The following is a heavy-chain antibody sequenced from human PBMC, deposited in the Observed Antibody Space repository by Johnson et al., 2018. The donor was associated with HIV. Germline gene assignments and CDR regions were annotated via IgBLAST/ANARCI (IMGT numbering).Heavy chain of an antibody. V-gene: IGHV3-30-3*01. J-gene: IGHJ3*02. CDR1: GFTFSSYA. Sequence: QVQLVESGGSVVQPGRSLRLSCAASGFTFSSYALHWVRQAPGKGLEWVAVISYDGSNKYYADSVKGRFTISRDNSKNTLYLQMNSLRAEDTAVYYCAKGQYSSSPCAFDIWGQGTMVTVS. CDR2: ISYDGSNK. D-gene: IGHD6-6*01. CDR3: AKGQYSSSPCAFDI.